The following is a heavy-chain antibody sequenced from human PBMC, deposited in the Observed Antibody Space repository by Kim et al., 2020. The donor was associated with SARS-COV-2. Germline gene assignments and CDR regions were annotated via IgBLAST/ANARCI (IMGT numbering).Heavy chain of an antibody. CDR1: GYTFTSYA. CDR2: INTNTGNP. J-gene: IGHJ6*02. Sequence: ASVKVSCKASGYTFTSYAMNWVRQAPGQGLEWMGWINTNTGNPTYAQGFTGRFVFSLDTSVSTAYLQICSLKAEDTAVYYCARDFGETRLQQLGYYYYYYGMDVWGQGTTVTVSS. D-gene: IGHD6-13*01. V-gene: IGHV7-4-1*01. CDR3: ARDFGETRLQQLGYYYYYYGMDV.